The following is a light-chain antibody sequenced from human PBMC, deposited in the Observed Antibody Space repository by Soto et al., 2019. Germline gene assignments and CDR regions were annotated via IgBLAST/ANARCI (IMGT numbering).Light chain of an antibody. V-gene: IGLV2-23*01. J-gene: IGLJ2*01. CDR1: HSDVGSYNL. CDR3: CSYAGSFSVI. Sequence: QSALTQPASVSGSPGQSITISCTGTHSDVGSYNLVSWYQQHPGKAPKLIIYEDSKRPSEVSNRFSGSKSGYTASLTISGLEAEDEADYYCCSYAGSFSVIFGGGTQLTVL. CDR2: EDS.